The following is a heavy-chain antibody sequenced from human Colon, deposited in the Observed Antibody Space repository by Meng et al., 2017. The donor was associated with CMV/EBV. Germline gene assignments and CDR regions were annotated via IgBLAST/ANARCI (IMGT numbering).Heavy chain of an antibody. D-gene: IGHD2-2*01. CDR2: IKYDGRST. CDR1: GFTFSAYW. CDR3: AKYCSSGACLDY. Sequence: SCAASGFTFSAYWMHWVRQAPGKGLVWVSRIKYDGRSTTYADSVKGRFTISRDNAQNTVYLKMNSLRAEDTAVYYCAKYCSSGACLDYWGQGTLVTVSS. V-gene: IGHV3-74*03. J-gene: IGHJ4*02.